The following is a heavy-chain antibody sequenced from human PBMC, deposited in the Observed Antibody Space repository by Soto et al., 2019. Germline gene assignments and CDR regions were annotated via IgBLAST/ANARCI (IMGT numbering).Heavy chain of an antibody. CDR1: GYSFTSYW. V-gene: IGHV5-51*01. CDR3: ARYLEDYGDYIAMGTYFTHGMDV. D-gene: IGHD4-17*01. J-gene: IGHJ6*02. CDR2: IYPGDSDT. Sequence: PGESLKISCKGSGYSFTSYWIGWVRQMPGKGLEWMGIIYPGDSDTRYSPSFQGQVTISADKSISTAYPRWSSLKASDTAMYYCARYLEDYGDYIAMGTYFTHGMDVWGQGTTVTVSS.